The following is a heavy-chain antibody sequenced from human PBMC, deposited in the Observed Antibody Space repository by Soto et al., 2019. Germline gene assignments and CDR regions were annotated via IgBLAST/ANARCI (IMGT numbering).Heavy chain of an antibody. CDR3: TRDGSMGYSYGGVD. D-gene: IGHD5-18*01. CDR2: MNTNSGNT. Sequence: QVKLVQSGAEVKKPGASVKVYCKASGYTFTSFDINWVRQATGQRLEWMGWMNTNSGNTDFAQKFQGRVSMTRDTSISTAYMELSNLRSEDTAVYYCTRDGSMGYSYGGVDWGQGTLVTVSS. J-gene: IGHJ4*02. V-gene: IGHV1-8*01. CDR1: GYTFTSFD.